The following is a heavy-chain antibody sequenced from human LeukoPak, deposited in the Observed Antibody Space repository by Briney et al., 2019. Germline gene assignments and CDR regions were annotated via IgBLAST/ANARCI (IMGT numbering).Heavy chain of an antibody. V-gene: IGHV3-30*18. J-gene: IGHJ4*02. Sequence: GGSLRLSCAASGFTFSSYGMHWVRQAPGKGLEWVAVISYDGSNKYYADSAKGRFTISRDNSKNTLYLQMNSLRAEDTAVYYCAKHYGDYGFDYWGQGTLVTVSS. CDR1: GFTFSSYG. CDR2: ISYDGSNK. D-gene: IGHD4-17*01. CDR3: AKHYGDYGFDY.